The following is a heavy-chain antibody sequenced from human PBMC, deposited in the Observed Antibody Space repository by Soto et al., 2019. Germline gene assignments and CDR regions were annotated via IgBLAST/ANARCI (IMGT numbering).Heavy chain of an antibody. CDR3: AKELKLLWFGETPCYYSMDV. D-gene: IGHD3-10*01. CDR2: ISYDGSNK. CDR1: GFTFSSYG. V-gene: IGHV3-30*18. Sequence: GGSLRLSCAASGFTFSSYGMHWVRQAPGKGLEWVAVISYDGSNKYYAGSVKGRFTISRDNSKNTLYLQMNSLRAEDTAVYYCAKELKLLWFGETPCYYSMDVWGQGTTVTVSS. J-gene: IGHJ6*02.